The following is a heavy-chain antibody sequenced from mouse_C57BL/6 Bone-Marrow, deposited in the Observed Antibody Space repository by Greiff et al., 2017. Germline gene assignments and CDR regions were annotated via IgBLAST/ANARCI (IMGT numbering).Heavy chain of an antibody. CDR3: VRGGLRRAWFAY. CDR1: GFSFNTYA. CDR2: IRSKSNNYAT. V-gene: IGHV10-1*01. J-gene: IGHJ3*01. Sequence: EVKVVESGGGLVQPKGSLKLSCAASGFSFNTYAMNWVRQAPGKGLEWVARIRSKSNNYATYYADSVKDRFTISRDDSESMLYLQMNNLKTEDTAMYYCVRGGLRRAWFAYWGQGTLVTVSA. D-gene: IGHD2-4*01.